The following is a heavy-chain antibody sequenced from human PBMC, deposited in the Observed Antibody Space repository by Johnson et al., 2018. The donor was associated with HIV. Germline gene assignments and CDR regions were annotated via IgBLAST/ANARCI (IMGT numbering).Heavy chain of an antibody. J-gene: IGHJ3*02. CDR3: ATERQAALDI. CDR2: IRYDGSKR. Sequence: QVQLVESGGGVVQPGGSLRLSCVASGFTFSSSGMHWVRQAPGKGLEWVAFIRYDGSKRYYADSVKGRFSISRDHSKNTLYLPMNSLRPEETAVYYCATERQAALDIWGQGTMVSVSS. V-gene: IGHV3-30*02. CDR1: GFTFSSSG. D-gene: IGHD1-1*01.